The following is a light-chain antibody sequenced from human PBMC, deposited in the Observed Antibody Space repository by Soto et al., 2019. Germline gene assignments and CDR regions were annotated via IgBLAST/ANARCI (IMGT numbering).Light chain of an antibody. CDR3: QQYNNWPPGT. V-gene: IGKV3-15*01. CDR1: QSVSSN. J-gene: IGKJ1*01. Sequence: EIVMTQSPATVSVSPGERATLSCRASQSVSSNLAWYQQKPGQAPRLLIYGASTRATGIPARFSGSGSGTEFTLTISSLQSEDFAVYYCQQYNNWPPGTFGQGTKVDIK. CDR2: GAS.